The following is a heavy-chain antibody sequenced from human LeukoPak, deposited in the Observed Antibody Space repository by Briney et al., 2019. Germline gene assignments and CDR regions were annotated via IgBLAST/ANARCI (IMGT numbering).Heavy chain of an antibody. Sequence: SETLSLTCAVYGGSFSGYYWSWIRQPPGKGLEWIGEINHSGSTNYNPPLKSRVTISVDTSKNQFSLKLSSVTAADTAVYYCARQSKVAGTEDYWGQGTLVTVSS. V-gene: IGHV4-34*01. CDR3: ARQSKVAGTEDY. CDR2: INHSGST. J-gene: IGHJ4*02. D-gene: IGHD6-19*01. CDR1: GGSFSGYY.